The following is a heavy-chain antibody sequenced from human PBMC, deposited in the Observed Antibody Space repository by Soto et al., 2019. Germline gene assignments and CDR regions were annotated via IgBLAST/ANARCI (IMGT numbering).Heavy chain of an antibody. D-gene: IGHD5-12*01. CDR3: ARDRRDGYNYFYYYGMDV. V-gene: IGHV4-31*03. Sequence: SETLSLTCTVSGDSVISVGFDWAWLRRPPGKGLEWIGYIYYSGVTYYNPSLKSRVTISVDTSKNQFSLKLSSVTAADTAVYYCARDRRDGYNYFYYYGMDVWGQGITVTVSS. CDR1: GDSVISVGFD. CDR2: IYYSGVT. J-gene: IGHJ6*02.